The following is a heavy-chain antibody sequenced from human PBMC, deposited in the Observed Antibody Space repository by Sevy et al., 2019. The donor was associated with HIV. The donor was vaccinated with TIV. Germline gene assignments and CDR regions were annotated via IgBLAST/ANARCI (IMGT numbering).Heavy chain of an antibody. CDR3: ARPRANYVDHYFFYAMDV. CDR1: GFALSNYYA. CDR2: ISYDGSDK. J-gene: IGHJ6*02. Sequence: GGSLSLSCAASGFALSNYYAMHWVRQAPGKGLEWVALISYDGSDKYYADSVKGRFTIYRDNFKNTMYLQMNSLTTEDTAVYYCARPRANYVDHYFFYAMDVWGQGTTVTVSS. V-gene: IGHV3-30-3*01. D-gene: IGHD4-17*01.